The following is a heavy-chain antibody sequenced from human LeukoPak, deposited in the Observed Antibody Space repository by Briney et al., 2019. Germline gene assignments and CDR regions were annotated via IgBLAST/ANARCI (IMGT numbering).Heavy chain of an antibody. D-gene: IGHD6-19*01. Sequence: SETLSLTCTVSGGSISSYYWSWIRQPPGKGLEWIGYIYYSGSTNYNPSLKSRVTISVDTSKNQFSLKLSSVTAADTAVYYCARTASSFIAVAGRFDPWGQGTLVTVSS. CDR3: ARTASSFIAVAGRFDP. V-gene: IGHV4-59*01. CDR1: GGSISSYY. J-gene: IGHJ5*02. CDR2: IYYSGST.